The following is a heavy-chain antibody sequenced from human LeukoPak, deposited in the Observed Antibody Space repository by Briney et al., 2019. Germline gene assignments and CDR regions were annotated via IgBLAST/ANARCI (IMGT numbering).Heavy chain of an antibody. V-gene: IGHV3-21*01. Sequence: PGGSLRLSCAASGFTFSSYSMNWVRQAPGKGLEWVSSISSSSSYIYYADSVKGRFTISRDNAKNSLYLQMNSLRAEDTAVYYCARDHPTCDFWSGYQTTSPVWGKGTTVTVSS. CDR3: ARDHPTCDFWSGYQTTSPV. CDR2: ISSSSSYI. D-gene: IGHD3-3*01. CDR1: GFTFSSYS. J-gene: IGHJ6*04.